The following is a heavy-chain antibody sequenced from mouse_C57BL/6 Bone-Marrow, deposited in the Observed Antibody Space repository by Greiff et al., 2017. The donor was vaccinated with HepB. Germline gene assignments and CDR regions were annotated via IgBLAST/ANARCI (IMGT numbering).Heavy chain of an antibody. Sequence: QVQLQQSGAELVRPGSSVQLSCKASGYTFTNYWLGWAKPRPGHGLEWIGDIYPGGGYTNYNEKFKGKATLTADKSSSTAYMQFSSLTSEDSAIYYCARWRGYDGYGDYWGQGTTLTVSS. CDR2: IYPGGGYT. D-gene: IGHD2-3*01. CDR3: ARWRGYDGYGDY. CDR1: GYTFTNYW. V-gene: IGHV1-63*01. J-gene: IGHJ2*01.